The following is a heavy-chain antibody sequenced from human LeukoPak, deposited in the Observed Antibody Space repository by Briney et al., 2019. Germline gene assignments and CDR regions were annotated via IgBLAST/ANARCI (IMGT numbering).Heavy chain of an antibody. CDR3: APHCSSTSCPFDY. J-gene: IGHJ4*02. CDR2: IIPIFGTA. D-gene: IGHD2-2*01. V-gene: IGHV1-69*13. Sequence: SVKVSCKASGGTFSSYAISWVRQAPGQGLEWMGGIIPIFGTANYAQKFQGRVTITADESTSTAYMELSSLRSEDTAVYYCAPHCSSTSCPFDYWGQGTLVTVSS. CDR1: GGTFSSYA.